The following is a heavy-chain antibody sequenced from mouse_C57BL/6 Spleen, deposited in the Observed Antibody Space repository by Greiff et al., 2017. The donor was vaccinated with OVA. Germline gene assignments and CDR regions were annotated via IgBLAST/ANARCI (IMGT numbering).Heavy chain of an antibody. Sequence: EVKVVESGGDLVKPGGSLKLSCAASGFTFSSYGMSWVRQTPDKRLEWVATISSGGSYTYYPDSVKGRFTISRDNAKNTLYLQMSSLKSEDTAMYYCARTDYYGSSSYAMDYWGQGTSVTVSS. D-gene: IGHD1-1*01. CDR3: ARTDYYGSSSYAMDY. J-gene: IGHJ4*01. V-gene: IGHV5-6*01. CDR2: ISSGGSYT. CDR1: GFTFSSYG.